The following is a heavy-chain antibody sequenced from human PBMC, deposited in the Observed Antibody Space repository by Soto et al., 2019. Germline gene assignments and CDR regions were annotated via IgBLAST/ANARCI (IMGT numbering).Heavy chain of an antibody. Sequence: EVQLMESGGGLVKPGGSLRLSCAASDFTFSNAWMTWVRQAPGRGLEWVGRVKSKSDGGTTDYAAPVKGRFTISRDDSKSTVYLQMSGLNTEDTALYYCASVRSGSTCYLYWGQGTLVTVSS. D-gene: IGHD5-12*01. CDR2: VKSKSDGGTT. CDR3: ASVRSGSTCYLY. J-gene: IGHJ4*02. CDR1: DFTFSNAW. V-gene: IGHV3-15*07.